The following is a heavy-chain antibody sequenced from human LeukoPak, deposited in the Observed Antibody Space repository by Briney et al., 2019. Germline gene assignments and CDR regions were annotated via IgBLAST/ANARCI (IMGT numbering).Heavy chain of an antibody. V-gene: IGHV3-23*01. CDR1: GFTFSNYA. CDR3: AKDPETYSSRWFDS. Sequence: GRSLRLSCAASGFTFSNYAMRWVRQAPGKGLEWVSSLSGNGGSPYYADSVKGRFTISRDNSKNTLYLHMNSLRVEDTAVYYCAKDPETYSSRWFDSWGQGTLVTVSS. D-gene: IGHD2-21*01. CDR2: LSGNGGSP. J-gene: IGHJ5*01.